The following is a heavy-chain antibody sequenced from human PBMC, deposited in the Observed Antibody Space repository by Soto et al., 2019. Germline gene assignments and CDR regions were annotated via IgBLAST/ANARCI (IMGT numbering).Heavy chain of an antibody. J-gene: IGHJ4*02. V-gene: IGHV3-30*03. CDR1: GFTFSSYG. CDR2: ISYDGSNK. D-gene: IGHD6-19*01. CDR3: AIYSSGWYPLDY. Sequence: QVQLVESGGGVVQPGRSLRLSCAASGFTFSSYGMHWVRQAPGKGLGWVAVISYDGSNKYYADSVKGRFTISRDNAKNPLYLQMNSLRAEDTAVYYCAIYSSGWYPLDYWGQGTLVTVSS.